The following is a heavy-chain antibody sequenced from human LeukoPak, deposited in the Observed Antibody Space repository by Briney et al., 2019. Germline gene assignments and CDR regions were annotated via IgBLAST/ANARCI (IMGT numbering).Heavy chain of an antibody. CDR1: GGSISSYY. CDR3: ARGPYDFWSGSNWFDP. V-gene: IGHV4-59*01. Sequence: PSETLSLTCTVSGGSISSYYWSWIRQPPGKGLEWSGYIYYSGSTNYNPSLKSRVTISVDTSKNQFSLKLSSVTAADTAVYYCARGPYDFWSGSNWFDPWGQGTLVTVSS. CDR2: IYYSGST. D-gene: IGHD3-3*01. J-gene: IGHJ5*02.